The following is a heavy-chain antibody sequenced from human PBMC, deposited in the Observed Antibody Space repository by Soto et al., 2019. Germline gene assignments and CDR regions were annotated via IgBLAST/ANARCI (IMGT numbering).Heavy chain of an antibody. Sequence: QVQLVESGGGVVQPGRSLRLSCAASGFTFNNYGMHWVRQAPGKGLEWVAVIWNDGNGYYYATSVKGRFTISRDNSKNSLYLQMSSLRAEDTAVYYCARRQISPPTRGAASARGGMDVWGQGTTVTVSS. CDR2: IWNDGNGY. CDR3: ARRQISPPTRGAASARGGMDV. CDR1: GFTFNNYG. V-gene: IGHV3-33*01. J-gene: IGHJ6*02. D-gene: IGHD6-13*01.